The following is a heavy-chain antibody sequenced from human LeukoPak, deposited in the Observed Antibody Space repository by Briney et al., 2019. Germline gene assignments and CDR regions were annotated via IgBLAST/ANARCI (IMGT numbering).Heavy chain of an antibody. CDR1: GVSTCTYV. V-gene: IGHV3-64D*06. J-gene: IGHJ4*02. CDR2: ISSNGDNT. Sequence: GGSLLLSCSVSGVSTCTYVMLWCGQPPGKGLEYVSAISSNGDNTYYADSVKGRFTISRDNSKNTLYLQMSSLRADDTAVYYCVRGTGYWGQGTLVTVSS. CDR3: VRGTGY.